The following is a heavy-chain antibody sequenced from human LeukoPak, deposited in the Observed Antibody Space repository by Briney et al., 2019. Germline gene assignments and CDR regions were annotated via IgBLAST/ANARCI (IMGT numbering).Heavy chain of an antibody. CDR2: ISSSGSTI. V-gene: IGHV3-48*04. CDR3: ARVRAAAGY. Sequence: GGSLRLSCAASGFTFSSNGMNWVRQAPGKGLEWVSYISSSGSTIYYADSVKGRFTISRDNAKNSLYLQMNSLRAEDTAVYYCARVRAAAGYWGQGTLVTVSS. CDR1: GFTFSSNG. D-gene: IGHD6-13*01. J-gene: IGHJ4*02.